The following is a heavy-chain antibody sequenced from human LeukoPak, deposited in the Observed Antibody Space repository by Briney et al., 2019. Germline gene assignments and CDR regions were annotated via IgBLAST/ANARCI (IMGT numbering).Heavy chain of an antibody. D-gene: IGHD5-18*01. CDR2: IYHSGST. CDR1: GYSISSGYY. Sequence: PSETLSLTCTVSGYSISSGYYWGWIRQPPGKGLEWIGSIYHSGSTYYNPSLKSRVTISVDTSKNQFSLKLSSVTAADTAVYYCARDLRIQLWLCWFDPWGQGTLVTVSS. J-gene: IGHJ5*02. V-gene: IGHV4-38-2*02. CDR3: ARDLRIQLWLCWFDP.